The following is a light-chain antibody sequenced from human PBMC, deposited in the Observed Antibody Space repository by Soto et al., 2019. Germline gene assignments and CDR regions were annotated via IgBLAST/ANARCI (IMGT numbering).Light chain of an antibody. J-gene: IGKJ3*01. V-gene: IGKV3-20*01. CDR3: QQYSTSPPEFT. CDR2: GAS. Sequence: EIVLTQSPGTLSVSPGERVTLSCRASQSVRSNYLAGYQKRPGQAPRLLIFGASYKATGIPDRFSGSGAGTSFTLTISRLEPEEFAVYYCQQYSTSPPEFTFGHGTKVDSK. CDR1: QSVRSNY.